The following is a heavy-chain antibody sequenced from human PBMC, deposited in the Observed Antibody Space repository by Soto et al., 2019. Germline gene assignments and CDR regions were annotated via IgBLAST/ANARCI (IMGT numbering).Heavy chain of an antibody. Sequence: QVQLVESGGGVVQPGRSLRLSCAASGFTFSSYAMHWVRQAPGKGLEWVAVISYDGSNKYYADSVKGRFTISRDNSKNTLYLQMNSLRAEDTAVYYCARTDRYYYYGMDVWGQGTTVTVSS. CDR2: ISYDGSNK. V-gene: IGHV3-30-3*01. CDR1: GFTFSSYA. CDR3: ARTDRYYYYGMDV. J-gene: IGHJ6*02.